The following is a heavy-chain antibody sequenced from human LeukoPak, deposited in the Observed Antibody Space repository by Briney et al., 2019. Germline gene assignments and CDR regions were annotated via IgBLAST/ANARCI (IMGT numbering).Heavy chain of an antibody. CDR2: INHSGST. CDR3: ARAVAGTSSWFDP. CDR1: GGSFSGYY. Sequence: SETLSLTCAVYGGSFSGYYWSWIRQPPGKGLEWIGEINHSGSTNYNPSLKSRVTISVDTSKNQFSLKLSSVTAADTAVYYCARAVAGTSSWFDPWGQGTLVTVSS. J-gene: IGHJ5*02. D-gene: IGHD6-19*01. V-gene: IGHV4-34*01.